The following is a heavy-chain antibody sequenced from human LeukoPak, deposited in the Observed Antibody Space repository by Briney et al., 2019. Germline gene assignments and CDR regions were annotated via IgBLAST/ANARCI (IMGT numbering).Heavy chain of an antibody. J-gene: IGHJ4*02. CDR2: INHSGST. Sequence: SETLSLTCAVYGGSFSGYYWSWIRQPPGKGLEWIGEINHSGSTNYNPSPKSRVTMSVDTSKNQFSLKLSSVTAADTAVYYCASSGWYSHFDYWGQGTLVTVSS. CDR1: GGSFSGYY. D-gene: IGHD6-19*01. V-gene: IGHV4-34*01. CDR3: ASSGWYSHFDY.